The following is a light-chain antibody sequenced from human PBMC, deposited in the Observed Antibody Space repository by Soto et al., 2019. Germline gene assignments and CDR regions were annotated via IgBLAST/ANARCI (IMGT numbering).Light chain of an antibody. Sequence: EIVLTQSPATLSLSPGERATLSCRASQSVSSSYLAWYQQKPGQAPRLLIYGASSRATGIPDRFSGSGSGTEFPLTISSLQPDDFATYYCQQYNSSFGQGTRLEI. J-gene: IGKJ5*01. CDR2: GAS. CDR3: QQYNSS. V-gene: IGKV3-20*01. CDR1: QSVSSSY.